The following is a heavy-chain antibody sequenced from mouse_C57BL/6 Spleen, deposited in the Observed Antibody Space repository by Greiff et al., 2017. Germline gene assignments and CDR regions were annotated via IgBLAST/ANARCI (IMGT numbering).Heavy chain of an antibody. V-gene: IGHV1-76*01. Sequence: VKLVESGAELVRPGASVKLSCTASGYTFTDYYINWVKQRPGQGLEWIARINPESGNTYYNEKFKGKATLTAETSSSTAYLQLLSLTSAATAVSFCAREGYCDGSSPYYFDDWGQGTTLTVSS. CDR3: AREGYCDGSSPYYFDD. CDR1: GYTFTDYY. J-gene: IGHJ2*01. CDR2: INPESGNT. D-gene: IGHD1-1*01.